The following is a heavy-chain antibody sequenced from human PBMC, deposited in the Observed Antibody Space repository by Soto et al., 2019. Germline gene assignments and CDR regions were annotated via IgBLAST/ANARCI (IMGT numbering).Heavy chain of an antibody. CDR1: GFTFDDYA. J-gene: IGHJ3*02. Sequence: GGSLRLSCAASGFTFDDYAMHWVRQAPGKGLEWVSGISWNSGSIGYADSVKGRFTISRDNAKNSLYLQMNSLRAEDTALYYCAKDKRSGWYSLSAFDIWGQGTMVTVSS. D-gene: IGHD6-19*01. V-gene: IGHV3-9*01. CDR3: AKDKRSGWYSLSAFDI. CDR2: ISWNSGSI.